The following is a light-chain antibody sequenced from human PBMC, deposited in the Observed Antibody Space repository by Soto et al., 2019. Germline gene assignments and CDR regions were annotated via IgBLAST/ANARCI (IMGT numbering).Light chain of an antibody. V-gene: IGKV1-12*01. CDR3: EQANSLPIT. Sequence: DIQMTQSPSSVSASVGDRVTITCRASQGISSWFAWYQQKPGKAPKLLIYAASSFQNRVPSRFSGGGSGTDFTLTISSLKLEDFATYDCEQANSLPITFGQGTRLEIK. J-gene: IGKJ5*01. CDR2: AAS. CDR1: QGISSW.